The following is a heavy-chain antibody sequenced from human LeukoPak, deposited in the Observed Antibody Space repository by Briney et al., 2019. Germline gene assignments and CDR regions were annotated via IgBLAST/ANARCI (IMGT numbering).Heavy chain of an antibody. CDR1: GYTFTSYD. V-gene: IGHV1-8*03. Sequence: ASVKVSCKASGYTFTSYDINWVRQATGQGLEWMGWMNPNSGNTGYAQKFQGRVTITRNTSISTAYMELSSQRSEDTAVYYCARGYRYNWNYGGLAYWGQGTLVTVSS. D-gene: IGHD1-7*01. CDR3: ARGYRYNWNYGGLAY. CDR2: MNPNSGNT. J-gene: IGHJ4*02.